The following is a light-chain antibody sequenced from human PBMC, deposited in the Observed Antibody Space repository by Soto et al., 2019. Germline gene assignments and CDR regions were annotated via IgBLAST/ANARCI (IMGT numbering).Light chain of an antibody. CDR2: DDT. J-gene: IGLJ2*01. CDR1: NIRTIG. CDR3: QVWDRSSDHVV. V-gene: IGLV3-21*02. Sequence: SYELTQPPSVSVAPGQTASITCGSPNIRTIGVHWYQQRPGQAPVLVVYDDTDRPSGIPERFSGSNSGNTATLTISRVAAGDEADYYCQVWDRSSDHVVFGGGTKLTVL.